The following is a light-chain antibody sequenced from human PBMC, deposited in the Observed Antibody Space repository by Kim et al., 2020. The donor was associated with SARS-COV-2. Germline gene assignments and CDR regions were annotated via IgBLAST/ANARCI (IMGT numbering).Light chain of an antibody. CDR2: LNSDGSH. Sequence: QLVLTQSPSASASLGASVKLTCTLSSGHSSYAIAWHQQQPEKGPRYLMKLNSDGSHSKGDGIPDRFSGSSSGAERYLTISSLQSEDEADYYCQTWGTGLWVFGGGTQRTVL. V-gene: IGLV4-69*01. CDR1: SGHSSYA. J-gene: IGLJ3*02. CDR3: QTWGTGLWV.